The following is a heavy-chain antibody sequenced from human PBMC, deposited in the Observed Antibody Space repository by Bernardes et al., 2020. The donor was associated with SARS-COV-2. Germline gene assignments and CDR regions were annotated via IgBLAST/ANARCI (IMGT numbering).Heavy chain of an antibody. V-gene: IGHV3-23*01. CDR2: ITERSERS. D-gene: IGHD6-13*01. Sequence: GGSLRLSCGGSGFTFGSCGMSWVRQAPGKGLEWVAYITERSERSIYADSVKGQFTISRDNSRDTLYLQLSNLRAEETAIYYCAREPSRPADLWGLGTLVTGSS. J-gene: IGHJ5*02. CDR3: AREPSRPADL. CDR1: GFTFGSCG.